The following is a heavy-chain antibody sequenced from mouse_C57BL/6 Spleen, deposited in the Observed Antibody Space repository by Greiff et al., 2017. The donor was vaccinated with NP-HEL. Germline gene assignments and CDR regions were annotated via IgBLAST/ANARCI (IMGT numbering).Heavy chain of an antibody. Sequence: VQLQQSGPELVKPGASVKISCKASGYTFTDYYMNWVKQSHGKSLEWIGDINPNNGGTSYNQKFKGKATLTVDKSSSTAYMELRSLTSEDSAVYYCARVDGSSLWYFDYWGQGTTLTVSS. CDR3: ARVDGSSLWYFDY. D-gene: IGHD1-1*01. J-gene: IGHJ2*01. V-gene: IGHV1-26*01. CDR2: INPNNGGT. CDR1: GYTFTDYY.